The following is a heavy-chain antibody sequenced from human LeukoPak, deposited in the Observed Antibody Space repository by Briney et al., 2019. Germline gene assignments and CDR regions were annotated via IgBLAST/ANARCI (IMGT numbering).Heavy chain of an antibody. V-gene: IGHV3-7*05. CDR3: ARDPYSRSWSYGMDV. CDR2: IKEDGSEE. Sequence: GGSLRLSCAASGFTFSTYWMSWVRQTPEKGLEWVANIKEDGSEEVYVDSVKGRFTISRDNAKSSLYLQMNSLRTEETAVYYCARDPYSRSWSYGMDVWGQGTTVTVSS. J-gene: IGHJ6*02. CDR1: GFTFSTYW. D-gene: IGHD6-13*01.